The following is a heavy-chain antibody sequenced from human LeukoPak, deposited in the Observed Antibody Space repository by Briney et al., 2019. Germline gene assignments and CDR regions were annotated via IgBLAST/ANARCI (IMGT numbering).Heavy chain of an antibody. CDR1: GFRFSDYY. CDR2: ISRGGNSK. J-gene: IGHJ4*02. Sequence: GGSLRFSCAASGFRFSDYYMSWIRQAPGKGLEWVSSISRGGNSKYSADSVKGRFTISRDNAKNSLDLQMDSLRPEDTAVYYCARDQFLDSWGQGTLVTVSS. V-gene: IGHV3-11*01. CDR3: ARDQFLDS.